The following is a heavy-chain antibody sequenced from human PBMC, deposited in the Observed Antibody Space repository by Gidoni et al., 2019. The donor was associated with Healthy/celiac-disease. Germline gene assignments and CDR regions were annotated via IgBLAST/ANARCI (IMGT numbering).Heavy chain of an antibody. D-gene: IGHD3-10*01. J-gene: IGHJ4*02. V-gene: IGHV3-74*01. CDR2: SNSDGSST. Sequence: EVQLVESGGGLVQPGGSLRLSCAASGFTFSSYWMHWVRQAPGKGLVWVSRSNSDGSSTSYADSVKGRFTISRDNAKNTLYLQMNSLRAEDTAVYYCARDPMVRGARTFDYWGQGTLVTVSS. CDR1: GFTFSSYW. CDR3: ARDPMVRGARTFDY.